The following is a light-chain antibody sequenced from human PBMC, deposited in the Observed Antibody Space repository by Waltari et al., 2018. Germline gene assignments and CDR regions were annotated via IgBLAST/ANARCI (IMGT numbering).Light chain of an antibody. J-gene: IGKJ3*01. Sequence: DIQMTQSPSSLSASVGDRVTITCRASQSISSYLNWYQQKPGKAPKLLIYAASSLQSGVPSRFSGSGSGTDFTLIISSLQPEDFATYYCQQSYSTPQITLGPGTKVDIK. CDR3: QQSYSTPQIT. V-gene: IGKV1-39*01. CDR2: AAS. CDR1: QSISSY.